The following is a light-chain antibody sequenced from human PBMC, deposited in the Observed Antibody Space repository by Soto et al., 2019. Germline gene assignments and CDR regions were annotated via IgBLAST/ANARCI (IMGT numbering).Light chain of an antibody. CDR1: QSVSSNY. CDR3: QQYGSSPPT. J-gene: IGKJ1*01. CDR2: GAS. Sequence: EIVLTQSPGTLSLSPGERATLSCRASQSVSSNYLAWYRRKPGQAPRLLIYGASSRATGIPDRFSGSGSGTDFTLTITRLEPEDFGVYYCQQYGSSPPTFGPGTRVEIK. V-gene: IGKV3-20*01.